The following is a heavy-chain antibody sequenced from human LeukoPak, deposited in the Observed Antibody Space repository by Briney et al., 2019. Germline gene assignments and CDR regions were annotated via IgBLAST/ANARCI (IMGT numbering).Heavy chain of an antibody. J-gene: IGHJ4*02. CDR3: ARGPFAAGTVLFDY. CDR2: IIPILGIA. V-gene: IGHV1-69*04. Sequence: SVKVSCKASGYTFTSYAISWVRQAPGQGLEWMGRIIPILGIANYAQKFQGRVTITADKSTSTAYMELSSLRSEDTAVYYCARGPFAAGTVLFDYWGQGTLVTVSS. D-gene: IGHD6-13*01. CDR1: GYTFTSYA.